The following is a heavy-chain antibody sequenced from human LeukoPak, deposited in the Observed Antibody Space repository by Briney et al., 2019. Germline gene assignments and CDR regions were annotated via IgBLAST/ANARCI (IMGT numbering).Heavy chain of an antibody. CDR3: AKAEEQYTFDY. Sequence: GGSLRLPCAASGFTFSSYGMHWVRQAPGKGLEWVAVISYDGSNKYYADSVKGRFTISRDNSKNTLYLQMNSLRAEDTAVYCCAKAEEQYTFDYWGQGTLVTASS. J-gene: IGHJ4*02. CDR1: GFTFSSYG. D-gene: IGHD6-19*01. CDR2: ISYDGSNK. V-gene: IGHV3-30*18.